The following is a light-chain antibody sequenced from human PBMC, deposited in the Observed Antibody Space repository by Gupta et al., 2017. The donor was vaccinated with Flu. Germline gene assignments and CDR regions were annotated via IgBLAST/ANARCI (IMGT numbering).Light chain of an antibody. CDR2: GNS. J-gene: IGLJ2*01. V-gene: IGLV3-19*01. CDR3: NSRDSSGKHLI. Sequence: SSELTQDPAVSVALGQTVRVTCQGDSLRSFYASWYQQKPGQAPVLVVFGNSNRPSGIPDRFSGSSSGNTASLTITGTQAEDEADYYCNSRDSSGKHLIFGGGTKLTVL. CDR1: SLRSFY.